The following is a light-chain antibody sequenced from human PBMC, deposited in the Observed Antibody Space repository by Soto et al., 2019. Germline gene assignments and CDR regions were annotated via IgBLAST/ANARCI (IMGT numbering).Light chain of an antibody. V-gene: IGKV1-5*03. Sequence: DNQMTQSPSTLSASVGDRVTITCRASQSISSLLAWYRQKPGKAPKLLINKASSLESGVPSRFSGSGSGTEFTLTISSLQPDDFATYYCQRFNSYPWTFGQGTKADI. CDR3: QRFNSYPWT. CDR1: QSISSL. J-gene: IGKJ1*01. CDR2: KAS.